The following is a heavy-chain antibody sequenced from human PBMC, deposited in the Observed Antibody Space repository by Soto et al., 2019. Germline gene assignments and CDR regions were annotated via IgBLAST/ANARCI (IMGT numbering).Heavy chain of an antibody. CDR2: IRSKANSYAT. CDR3: TRWDYYDSSGCYYSDY. D-gene: IGHD3-22*01. V-gene: IGHV3-73*02. Sequence: EVQLVESGGGLVQPGGSLKLSCAASGFTFSGSAMHWVRQASGKGLEWVGRIRSKANSYATAYAASVKGRFTISRDDSKNTGYLQMDSLKTEDTAVYYCTRWDYYDSSGCYYSDYWGQGTLVIVSS. J-gene: IGHJ4*02. CDR1: GFTFSGSA.